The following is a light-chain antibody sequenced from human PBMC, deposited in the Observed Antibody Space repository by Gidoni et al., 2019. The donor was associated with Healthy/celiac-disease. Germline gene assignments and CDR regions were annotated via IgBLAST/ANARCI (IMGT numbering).Light chain of an antibody. CDR1: QSVSSSY. CDR3: QQYGSSPFT. CDR2: GAS. Sequence: ESVLTQSPGTLYLYQGELATLSCRASQSVSSSYLAWYQQKPGQAPRLLIYGASSRATGIPDRFSGSGSGTDFTLTISRLEPEDFAVYYCQQYGSSPFTFGGGTKVEIK. J-gene: IGKJ4*01. V-gene: IGKV3-20*01.